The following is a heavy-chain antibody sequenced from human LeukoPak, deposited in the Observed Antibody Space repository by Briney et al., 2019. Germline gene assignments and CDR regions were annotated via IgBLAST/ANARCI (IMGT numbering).Heavy chain of an antibody. CDR1: GGSISSSNYY. Sequence: GTLSLTCIVSGGSISSSNYYWGWIRQSPGKGLEWVSSISSSSYIYYADSVKGRFTISKNNAKNSLYLQMNSLRAEDTAVYYCARVGYSWNAFDIWGQGTMVTVSS. CDR2: ISSSSYI. J-gene: IGHJ3*02. CDR3: ARVGYSWNAFDI. V-gene: IGHV3-69-1*01. D-gene: IGHD5-12*01.